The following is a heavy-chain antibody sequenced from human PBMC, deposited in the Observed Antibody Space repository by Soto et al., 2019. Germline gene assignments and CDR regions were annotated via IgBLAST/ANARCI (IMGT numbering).Heavy chain of an antibody. CDR2: IIPIFGTA. CDR1: GGTFSSYA. CDR3: ARERVGSGWFNGMDV. J-gene: IGHJ6*02. Sequence: GASVKVSCKASGGTFSSYAISWVRQAPGQGLEWMGGIIPIFGTANYAQKFQGRVTITADESTSTAYMELSSLRSEDTAVYYCARERVGSGWFNGMDVWGQGTTVTVSS. V-gene: IGHV1-69*13. D-gene: IGHD6-19*01.